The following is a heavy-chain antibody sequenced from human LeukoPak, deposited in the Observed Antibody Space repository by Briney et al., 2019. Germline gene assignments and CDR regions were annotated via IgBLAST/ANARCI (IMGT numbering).Heavy chain of an antibody. J-gene: IGHJ4*02. CDR2: ISGSGGST. CDR1: GFTFSSYA. CDR3: ARDRPPYYDFWSGYQSESPFDY. Sequence: GGSLRLSCAASGFTFSSYAMSWVRQAPGKGLEWVSAISGSGGSTYYADSVKGRFTISRDNSKNTLYLQMNSLRAEDTAVYYCARDRPPYYDFWSGYQSESPFDYWGQGTLVTVSS. D-gene: IGHD3-3*01. V-gene: IGHV3-23*01.